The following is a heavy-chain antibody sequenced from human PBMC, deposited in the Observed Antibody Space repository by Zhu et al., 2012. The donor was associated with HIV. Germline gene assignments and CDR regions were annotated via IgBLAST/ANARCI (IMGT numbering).Heavy chain of an antibody. D-gene: IGHD5-18*01. CDR1: GGSISSSSYY. Sequence: QVQLQESGPGLVKPSETLSLTCTVSGGSISSSSYYWGWIRQPPGKGLEWIGSIYYSGSTYYNPSLKSRVTISVDTSKNQFSLKLSSVTAADTAVYYCASTFHRDDETWIQLVGTGGDYVGPGTLVTVSS. V-gene: IGHV4-39*07. CDR3: ASTFHRDDETWIQLVGTGGDY. CDR2: IYYSGST. J-gene: IGHJ4*03.